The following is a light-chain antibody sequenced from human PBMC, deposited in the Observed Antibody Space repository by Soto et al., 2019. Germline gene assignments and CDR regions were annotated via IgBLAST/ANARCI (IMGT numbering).Light chain of an antibody. J-gene: IGKJ1*01. V-gene: IGKV1-5*03. CDR3: QQYNTYPWT. CDR1: QNINSW. Sequence: DIQMTQSPSTLSASVGDRVTITCRASQNINSWLAWYQQQSGKAPKVLIYKASSLESGVPSRFSGSGSGTEFTLTISSLQPDDFATYYCQQYNTYPWTFGQGTNVEIK. CDR2: KAS.